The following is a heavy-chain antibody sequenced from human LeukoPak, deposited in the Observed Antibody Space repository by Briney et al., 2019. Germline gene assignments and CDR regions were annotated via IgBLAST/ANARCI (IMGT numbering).Heavy chain of an antibody. V-gene: IGHV1-2*02. CDR3: ARGHGSYYYYMDA. CDR1: GYTFTDFY. CDR2: INPNSGGT. J-gene: IGHJ6*03. Sequence: ASVKVSCKASGYTFTDFYMHWVRQAPGQGLEWMGWINPNSGGTNYAQKFQGRVTMTRDTSISTAYMELSRLRSDDTAVYYCARGHGSYYYYMDAWGKGTTVTVSS. D-gene: IGHD3-10*01.